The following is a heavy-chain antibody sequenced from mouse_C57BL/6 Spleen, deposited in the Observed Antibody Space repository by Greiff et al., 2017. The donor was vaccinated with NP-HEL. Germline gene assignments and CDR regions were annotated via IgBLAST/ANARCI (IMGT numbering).Heavy chain of an antibody. V-gene: IGHV1-39*01. CDR1: GYSFTDYN. Sequence: VQLQQSGPELVKPGASVKISCKASGYSFTDYNMNWVKQSNGKSLEWIGVINPNYGTTSYNQKFKGKATLTVVHSSSTAYMQLNSQTSKDSAVYYCTRSGVITTVVATDYYAMDFWGQGTSVTVSS. CDR3: TRSGVITTVVATDYYAMDF. CDR2: INPNYGTT. J-gene: IGHJ4*01. D-gene: IGHD1-1*01.